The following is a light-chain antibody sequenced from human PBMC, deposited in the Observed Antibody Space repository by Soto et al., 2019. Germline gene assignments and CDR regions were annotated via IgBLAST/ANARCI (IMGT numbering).Light chain of an antibody. CDR2: DAS. J-gene: IGKJ2*01. Sequence: EIVLTPSPATLSLSPGERATLSCRASQSVCSYLAWYQQKPGQAPRLLIYDASNRATGIPARFSGSGSGTDFTLTISILEPEDFAVYYCQQRSNCPHEVTFGQGTKLEIK. CDR3: QQRSNCPHEVT. CDR1: QSVCSY. V-gene: IGKV3-11*01.